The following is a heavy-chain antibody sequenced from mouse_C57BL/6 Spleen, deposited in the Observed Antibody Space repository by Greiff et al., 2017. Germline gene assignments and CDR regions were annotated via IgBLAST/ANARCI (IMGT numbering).Heavy chain of an antibody. CDR3: ARSVTPRMFAY. J-gene: IGHJ3*01. Sequence: VQLQQSGAELVKPGASVKISCKASGYAFSSYWMNWVKQRPGKGLEWIGQIYPGDGDTNYNGKFKGKATLTAAKSSSTAYMQLSSLTSEDSAVYFCARSVTPRMFAYWGQGTLVTVSA. CDR1: GYAFSSYW. V-gene: IGHV1-80*01. CDR2: IYPGDGDT. D-gene: IGHD2-3*01.